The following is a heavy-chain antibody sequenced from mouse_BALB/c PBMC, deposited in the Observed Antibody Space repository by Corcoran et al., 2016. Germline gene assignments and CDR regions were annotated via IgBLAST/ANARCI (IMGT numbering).Heavy chain of an antibody. CDR1: GYSFTSYY. D-gene: IGHD4-1*01. J-gene: IGHJ2*01. CDR3: ARSVNWDYFDY. V-gene: IGHV1-66*01. CDR2: IFPGSGNT. Sequence: QVQLQQSGPELVKPGASVKISCKASGYSFTSYYIHWVKQRPGQGLEWIGWIFPGSGNTKYNEKFKGKATLTADTSSSTAYMQLSSLTSEDSAVYFCARSVNWDYFDYWGQGTTLTVSS.